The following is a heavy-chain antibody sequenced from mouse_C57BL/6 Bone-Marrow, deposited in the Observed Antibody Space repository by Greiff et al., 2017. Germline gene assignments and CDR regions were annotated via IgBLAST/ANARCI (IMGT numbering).Heavy chain of an antibody. D-gene: IGHD4-1*01. Sequence: EVQRVESGGGLVKPGGSLNLSCAASGFTFRDYGMHWVRQAPEKGLEWVAYISSGSSTIYYADTVKGLFTISRDNAKNTLFLQMTSLRSEDTAMYYCAKALGYYAMDYWGQGTSVTVSS. CDR3: AKALGYYAMDY. CDR2: ISSGSSTI. CDR1: GFTFRDYG. V-gene: IGHV5-17*01. J-gene: IGHJ4*01.